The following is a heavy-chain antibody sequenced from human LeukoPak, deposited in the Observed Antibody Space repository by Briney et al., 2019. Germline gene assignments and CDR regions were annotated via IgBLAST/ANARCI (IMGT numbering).Heavy chain of an antibody. CDR2: IYYTGNT. CDR3: ARSGRYSFHFDY. D-gene: IGHD4-11*01. J-gene: IGHJ4*02. V-gene: IGHV4-59*08. CDR1: GDSISHYY. Sequence: SETLSLTCTVSGDSISHYYWSWIRQPPGKGLEWIGYIYYTGNTNYNPSLNSRLTISVDTPRTRFSLSLTSVTAADTAVYYCARSGRYSFHFDYWGQGTLVTVSS.